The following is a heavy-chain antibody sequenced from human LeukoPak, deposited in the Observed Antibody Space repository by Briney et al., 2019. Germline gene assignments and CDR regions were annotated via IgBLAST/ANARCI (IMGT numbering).Heavy chain of an antibody. CDR2: ISAYNGNT. J-gene: IGHJ6*02. Sequence: ASVKVSCKASGYTFTSYGISWVRQAPGQGLEWMGWISAYNGNTNYAQKLQGRVTMTTDTSTSTAYMELRSLRSDDTAVYYCARDLGYSSSWSNSYYYYYYGMDVWGQGTTVTVSS. V-gene: IGHV1-18*01. CDR3: ARDLGYSSSWSNSYYYYYYGMDV. D-gene: IGHD6-13*01. CDR1: GYTFTSYG.